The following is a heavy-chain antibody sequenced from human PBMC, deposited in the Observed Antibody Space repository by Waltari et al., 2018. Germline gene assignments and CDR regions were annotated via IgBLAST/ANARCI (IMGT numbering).Heavy chain of an antibody. D-gene: IGHD5-12*01. CDR2: ISGSGGST. CDR1: GFTFSSYA. J-gene: IGHJ6*02. Sequence: EVQLLESGGGLVQPGGSLRLSCAASGFTFSSYAMSWVRQAPGKGLEWVSAISGSGGSTYYADSVKGRFTISRDNSKNTLYLQMNSLRAEDTAVYYCAKVIPLWPRWLQFTYYYYGMDVWGQGTTVTVSS. CDR3: AKVIPLWPRWLQFTYYYYGMDV. V-gene: IGHV3-23*01.